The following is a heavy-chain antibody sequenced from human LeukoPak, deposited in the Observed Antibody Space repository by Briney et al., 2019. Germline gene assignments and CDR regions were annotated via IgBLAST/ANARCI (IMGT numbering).Heavy chain of an antibody. CDR3: ARDTNDFWSGYSKLPDH. D-gene: IGHD3-3*01. V-gene: IGHV3-30*02. Sequence: GGSLRLSCAASGFTFSSYGMHWVRQAPGKGLEWVAFIRYDGSNKYYADSVKGRFTISRDNSKNTLYLQMNSLRAEDTAVYYCARDTNDFWSGYSKLPDHWGQGTLVTVSS. J-gene: IGHJ4*02. CDR1: GFTFSSYG. CDR2: IRYDGSNK.